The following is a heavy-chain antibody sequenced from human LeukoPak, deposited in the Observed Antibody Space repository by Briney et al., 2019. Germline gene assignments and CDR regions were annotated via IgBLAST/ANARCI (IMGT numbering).Heavy chain of an antibody. V-gene: IGHV3-74*03. CDR2: INSDGSTT. D-gene: IGHD5-24*01. Sequence: GGSLRLSCAASGSTFSNYWMHWVRQVPGKGLFWVSRINSDGSTTTYADSVKGRFTISRDNAKNTLYLQMNSLRAEDTAVYYCATITLGYWGQGTLVTVSS. CDR1: GSTFSNYW. CDR3: ATITLGY. J-gene: IGHJ4*02.